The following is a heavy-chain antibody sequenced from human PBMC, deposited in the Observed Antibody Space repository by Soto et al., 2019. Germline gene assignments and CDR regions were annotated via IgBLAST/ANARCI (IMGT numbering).Heavy chain of an antibody. Sequence: GASVKVSCKAAGYTFTSYYMHWVRQAPGQGLEWMGIINPSGGSTSYAQKFQGRVTMTRDTSTSTVYMELSSLRSEDTAVYYCAREREIAARYHYYYGMDVWGQGTTVTVSS. J-gene: IGHJ6*02. CDR1: GYTFTSYY. V-gene: IGHV1-46*01. CDR2: INPSGGST. D-gene: IGHD6-6*01. CDR3: AREREIAARYHYYYGMDV.